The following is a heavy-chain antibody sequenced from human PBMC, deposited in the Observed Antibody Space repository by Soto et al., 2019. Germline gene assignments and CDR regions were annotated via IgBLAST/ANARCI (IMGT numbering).Heavy chain of an antibody. V-gene: IGHV4-30-4*02. J-gene: IGHJ4*02. Sequence: SETLSLTCTVSGGSIRSGDYYWSWIRQPPGKGLEWIGYIYSSGTTFYNPSLQGRVSISVDTSRNQFSLKLRSVTAADTAVYYCARDSYNFDDWGQGILVTVSS. CDR3: ARDSYNFDD. CDR1: GGSIRSGDYY. CDR2: IYSSGTT. D-gene: IGHD5-18*01.